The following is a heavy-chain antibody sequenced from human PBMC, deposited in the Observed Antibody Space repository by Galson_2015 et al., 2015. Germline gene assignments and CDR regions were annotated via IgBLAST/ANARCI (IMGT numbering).Heavy chain of an antibody. D-gene: IGHD2-15*01. Sequence: SVKVSCKASGGTFSSYAISWVRQAPGQGLEWMGGIIPIFGTANYAQKFQGRVTITADESTSTAYMELSSLRSEDTAVYYCARGVVVAATVILNYYYGMDVWGQGTTVTVSS. J-gene: IGHJ6*02. V-gene: IGHV1-69*13. CDR2: IIPIFGTA. CDR3: ARGVVVAATVILNYYYGMDV. CDR1: GGTFSSYA.